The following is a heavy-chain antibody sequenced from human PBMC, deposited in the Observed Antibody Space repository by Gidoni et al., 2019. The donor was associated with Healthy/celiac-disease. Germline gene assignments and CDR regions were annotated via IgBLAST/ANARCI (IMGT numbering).Heavy chain of an antibody. Sequence: QVQLVQSGAEVTKPGSSVKVSFKASGGTFSSHAISWVRQAPGQGLEWMGGIIPIFGTANYAQKCQGRVTITADESTSTAYMELSSLRSEDTAVYYWARGAGYCSGGSCYSPFDYWGQGTLVTVSS. CDR1: GGTFSSHA. CDR2: IIPIFGTA. D-gene: IGHD2-15*01. CDR3: ARGAGYCSGGSCYSPFDY. V-gene: IGHV1-69*01. J-gene: IGHJ4*02.